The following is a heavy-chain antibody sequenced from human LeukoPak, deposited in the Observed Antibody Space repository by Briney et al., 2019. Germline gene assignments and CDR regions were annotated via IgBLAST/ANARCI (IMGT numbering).Heavy chain of an antibody. CDR3: ARDVEWELLPFGWFDP. V-gene: IGHV1-18*01. CDR1: GYTFTSYG. J-gene: IGHJ5*02. Sequence: GASVKVSCKASGYTFTSYGISWVRQAPGQGLEWMGWISAYNGNTNYAQKLQGRVTMTTDTSTSTAYMELRSPRSDDTAVYYCARDVEWELLPFGWFDPWGQGTLVTVSS. CDR2: ISAYNGNT. D-gene: IGHD1-26*01.